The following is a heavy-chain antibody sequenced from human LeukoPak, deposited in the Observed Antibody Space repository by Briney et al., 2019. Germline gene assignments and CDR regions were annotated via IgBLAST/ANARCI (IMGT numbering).Heavy chain of an antibody. Sequence: SETLSLTCAVYGGSFSGYYWSWIRQPPGKGLEWIGEINHSGSTNYNPSLKSRVTISADTSKNQFSLKLSSVTAADTAVYYCAREVAYMDVWGKGTTVTVSS. J-gene: IGHJ6*03. CDR1: GGSFSGYY. CDR2: INHSGST. CDR3: AREVAYMDV. V-gene: IGHV4-34*01.